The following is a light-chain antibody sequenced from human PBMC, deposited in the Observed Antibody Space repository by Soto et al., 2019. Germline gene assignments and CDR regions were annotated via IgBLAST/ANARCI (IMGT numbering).Light chain of an antibody. Sequence: DIQMTQSPSSLSASVGDRVTITCRASQGIYTYLAWYQQKPGKVPKLLMYDASTLQSGVPTRFSGTGSGTDFTLTISSLQPEDGATYYCQKYDSAPRTFGQGTKVEIK. CDR1: QGIYTY. V-gene: IGKV1-27*01. CDR3: QKYDSAPRT. J-gene: IGKJ1*01. CDR2: DAS.